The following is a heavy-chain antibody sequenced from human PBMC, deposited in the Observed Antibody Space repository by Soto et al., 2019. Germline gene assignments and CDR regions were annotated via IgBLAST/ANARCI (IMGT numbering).Heavy chain of an antibody. CDR1: GFTFSSHW. Sequence: PGGSLRLSCAASGFTFSSHWMHWVRQAPGKGLVWVSRINNDGSDTTYADSVKGRFTISRDNAKNTLYLQMNSLRAEDTAVYYCVRDKPNNCFDPWGQGTPVTVSS. J-gene: IGHJ5*02. CDR3: VRDKPNNCFDP. CDR2: INNDGSDT. V-gene: IGHV3-74*01.